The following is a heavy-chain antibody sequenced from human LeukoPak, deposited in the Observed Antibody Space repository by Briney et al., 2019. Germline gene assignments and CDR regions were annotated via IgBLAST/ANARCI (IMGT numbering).Heavy chain of an antibody. CDR1: GGSISSYY. V-gene: IGHV4-59*01. CDR3: ARGIAVASDAFDI. Sequence: SETLSLTCTVSGGSISSYYWSWIRQPPGKGLEWLGYIYYSGSTNYNPSLKSRVTISVDTSKNQFSLKLSSVTAADTAVYYCARGIAVASDAFDIWGQGTMVTVSS. CDR2: IYYSGST. J-gene: IGHJ3*02. D-gene: IGHD6-19*01.